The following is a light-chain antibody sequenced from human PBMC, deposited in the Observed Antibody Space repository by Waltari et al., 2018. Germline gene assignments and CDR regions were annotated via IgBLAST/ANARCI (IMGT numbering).Light chain of an antibody. V-gene: IGLV1-51*01. Sequence: QSVLTQPPSVSAAPGPKVTLPCSGTRSNVGANSVSWYQQFPGTAPKLLIYQDNERPSGIPDRFSGSKSGSSATLGISGLQTGDEADYYCGTWENSLGGVFGGGTKVTVL. CDR3: GTWENSLGGV. CDR2: QDN. J-gene: IGLJ3*02. CDR1: RSNVGANS.